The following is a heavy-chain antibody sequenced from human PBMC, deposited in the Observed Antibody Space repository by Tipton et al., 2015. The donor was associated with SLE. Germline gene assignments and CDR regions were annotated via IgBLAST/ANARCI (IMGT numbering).Heavy chain of an antibody. CDR2: ISSSSSYI. CDR1: GFTFSSYS. CDR3: AGWELRSYYYYYMDV. V-gene: IGHV3-21*01. D-gene: IGHD1-26*01. J-gene: IGHJ6*03. Sequence: GSLRLSCAASGFTFSSYSMNWVRQAPGKGLEWVSSISSSSSYIYYADSVKGRFTISRDNAKNSLYLQMNSLRAEDTAVYYCAGWELRSYYYYYMDVWGKGTTVTVSS.